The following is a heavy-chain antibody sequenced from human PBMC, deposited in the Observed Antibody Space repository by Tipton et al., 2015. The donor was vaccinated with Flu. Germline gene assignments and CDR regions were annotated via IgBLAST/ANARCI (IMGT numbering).Heavy chain of an antibody. J-gene: IGHJ3*02. Sequence: QLVQSGAEVKKPGASVKVSCKASGYTFISYAIHWVRQAPGQRLEWMGWINVGNGNTKYSQKFQGRVTITRDTSASTAYMELSSLRSEDTAVYYCARRLGRSFDIWGQGTMVTVSS. CDR2: INVGNGNT. D-gene: IGHD7-27*01. V-gene: IGHV1-3*01. CDR1: GYTFISYA. CDR3: ARRLGRSFDI.